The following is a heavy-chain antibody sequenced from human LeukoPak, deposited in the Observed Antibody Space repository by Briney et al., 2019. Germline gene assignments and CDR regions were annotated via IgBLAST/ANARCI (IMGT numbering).Heavy chain of an antibody. J-gene: IGHJ4*02. Sequence: EASVKVSCKASGYTFTGYYMHWVRQAPGQGLEWMGWINPNSGGTNYAQKFQGRVTMTRDTSISTAYMELSSLRSEDTAVYYCARISHGFWSGYYDYWGQGTLVTVSS. CDR3: ARISHGFWSGYYDY. V-gene: IGHV1-2*02. CDR2: INPNSGGT. D-gene: IGHD3-3*01. CDR1: GYTFTGYY.